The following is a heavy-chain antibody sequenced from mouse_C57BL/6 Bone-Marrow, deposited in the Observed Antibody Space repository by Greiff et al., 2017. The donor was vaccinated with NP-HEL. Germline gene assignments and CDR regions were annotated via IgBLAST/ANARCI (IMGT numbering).Heavy chain of an antibody. D-gene: IGHD1-1*01. Sequence: EVKLMESGAELVKPGASVKLSCTASGFNIKDYYMHWVKQRTEQGLEWIGRIDPEDGETKYAPKFQGKATITADTSSNTAYLQLSSLTSEDTAVYYCAPRFYGSRSSFAYWGHGTLVTVSA. CDR2: IDPEDGET. V-gene: IGHV14-2*01. CDR3: APRFYGSRSSFAY. CDR1: GFNIKDYY. J-gene: IGHJ3*01.